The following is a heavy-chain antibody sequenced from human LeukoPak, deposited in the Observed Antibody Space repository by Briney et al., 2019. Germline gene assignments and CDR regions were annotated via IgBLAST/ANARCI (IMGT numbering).Heavy chain of an antibody. D-gene: IGHD3-22*01. CDR2: IIPILGIA. CDR1: GGTFSSYA. J-gene: IGHJ4*02. Sequence: SVKVSCKASGGTFSSYAISWVRQAPGQGLEWMGRIIPILGIANYAQKFQGRVTITADKSTSTAYMELSSLRSEDTAVYYCARGQDYYDSSGYYYVDWGQGTLVTVSS. CDR3: ARGQDYYDSSGYYYVD. V-gene: IGHV1-69*04.